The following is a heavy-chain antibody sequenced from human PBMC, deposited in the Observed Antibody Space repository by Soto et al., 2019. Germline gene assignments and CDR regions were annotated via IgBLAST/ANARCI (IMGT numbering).Heavy chain of an antibody. D-gene: IGHD6-13*01. V-gene: IGHV1-69*08. CDR1: GGTFSSYT. CDR3: ARDPGIAAAGYFDY. J-gene: IGHJ4*02. Sequence: QVQLVQSGAEVKKPGSSVKVSCKASGGTFSSYTISWVRQAPGQGLEWMGRIIPILGIANYGQKFQGRVTITAEKSTSTAYMELSSLRSEDTAVYYCARDPGIAAAGYFDYWGQGTLVTVSS. CDR2: IIPILGIA.